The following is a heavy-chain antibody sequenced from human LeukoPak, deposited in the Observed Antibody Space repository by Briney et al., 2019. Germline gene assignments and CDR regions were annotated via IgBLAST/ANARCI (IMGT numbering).Heavy chain of an antibody. D-gene: IGHD3-22*01. J-gene: IGHJ4*02. Sequence: PSETLSLTCTVSGGSISSSSYYWGWIRQPPGKGLEWIRSIYYSGSTYYNSSLKSRVTISVDTSKNQFSLKLISVTAADTAVYYCARDGYWGVGLTDVGSWGQGTLVTVSS. CDR1: GGSISSSSYY. CDR2: IYYSGST. V-gene: IGHV4-39*07. CDR3: ARDGYWGVGLTDVGS.